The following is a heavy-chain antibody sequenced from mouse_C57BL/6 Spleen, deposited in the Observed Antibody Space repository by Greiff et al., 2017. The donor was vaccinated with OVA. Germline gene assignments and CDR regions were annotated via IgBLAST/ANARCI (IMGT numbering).Heavy chain of an antibody. CDR1: GFTFTDYY. V-gene: IGHV7-3*01. J-gene: IGHJ2*01. CDR3: ARYKIYYGFDY. Sequence: EVQVVESGGGLVQPGGSLSLSCAASGFTFTDYYMSWVRQPPGKALEWLGFIRNKANGYTTEYSASVKGRFTISRDNSQSILYLQMNALRAEDSATYYCARYKIYYGFDYWGQGTTLTVSS. CDR2: IRNKANGYTT. D-gene: IGHD2-1*01.